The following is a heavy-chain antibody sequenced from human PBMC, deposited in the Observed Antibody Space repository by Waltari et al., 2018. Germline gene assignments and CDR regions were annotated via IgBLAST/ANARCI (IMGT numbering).Heavy chain of an antibody. Sequence: QVQPVQSGAEVMKPGSSVKVSCKASGGTFSSYAISWVRQAPGQGLEWMGGIIPSVGTANDAQKFQGRVTSTADESTSTAYMELSSLRSEDTAVYYCARGQQQGNDAVDIWGQGTMVTVSS. CDR1: GGTFSSYA. CDR2: IIPSVGTA. J-gene: IGHJ3*02. V-gene: IGHV1-69*13. CDR3: ARGQQQGNDAVDI. D-gene: IGHD6-13*01.